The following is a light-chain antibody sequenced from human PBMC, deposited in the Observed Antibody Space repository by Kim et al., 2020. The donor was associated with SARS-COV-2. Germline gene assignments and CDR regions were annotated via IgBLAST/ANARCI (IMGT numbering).Light chain of an antibody. J-gene: IGKJ4*01. CDR2: NAS. CDR1: QSVSSY. V-gene: IGKV3-11*01. CDR3: QQRTNWPPLT. Sequence: EILLTQSPATLSLSPGERATLSCRASQSVSSYLAWYQQKPGQPPRLLIYNASNRATGIPARFSGSGSATDFTLTISRLEPEDCAVYYCQQRTNWPPLTFGGGTKVEIK.